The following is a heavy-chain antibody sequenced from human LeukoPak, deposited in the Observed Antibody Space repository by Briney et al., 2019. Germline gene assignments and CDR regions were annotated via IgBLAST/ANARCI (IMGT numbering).Heavy chain of an antibody. CDR1: GFTFSSYA. Sequence: PGGSLRLSCAASGFTFSSYAMSWVRQAPGKGLEWVSAISGSGGSTYYADSVKGRFTISRDNSKNTLYLQMNSLRAEDTAVYYCAGSGYPEMYYFDYWGQGTLVTVSS. CDR2: ISGSGGST. D-gene: IGHD3-22*01. J-gene: IGHJ4*02. CDR3: AGSGYPEMYYFDY. V-gene: IGHV3-23*01.